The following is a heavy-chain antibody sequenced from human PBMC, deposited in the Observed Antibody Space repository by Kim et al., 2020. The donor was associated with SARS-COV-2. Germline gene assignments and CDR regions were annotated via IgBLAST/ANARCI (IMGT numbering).Heavy chain of an antibody. J-gene: IGHJ4*02. CDR2: ISWNSGSI. D-gene: IGHD5-12*01. CDR3: AKGPSGYDFRYYFDY. Sequence: GGSLRLSCAASGFTFGDYAMHWVRQAPGKGLEWVSGISWNSGSIGYADSVKGRFTISRDNAKNSLYLQMNSLRAEDTALYYCAKGPSGYDFRYYFDYWGQGTLVTVSS. CDR1: GFTFGDYA. V-gene: IGHV3-9*01.